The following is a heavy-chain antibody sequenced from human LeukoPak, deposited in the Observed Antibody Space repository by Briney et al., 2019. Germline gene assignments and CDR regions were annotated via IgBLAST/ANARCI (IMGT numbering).Heavy chain of an antibody. CDR3: ARGFGY. CDR1: GFRSSGYE. V-gene: IGHV3-48*03. Sequence: PGGSLRLSCAASGFRSSGYEVNWVRQAPGKGLEWVSHITSGSTIHYADSVKGRFTISRDNANNSLYLQMNSLRAEDTAVYYCARGFGYWGQGTLVTVSS. J-gene: IGHJ4*02. CDR2: ITSGSTI.